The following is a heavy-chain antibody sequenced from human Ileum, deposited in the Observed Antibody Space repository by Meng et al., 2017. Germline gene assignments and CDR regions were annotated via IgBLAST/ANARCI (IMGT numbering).Heavy chain of an antibody. CDR2: IFHSGPT. CDR1: GYSISSGYN. CDR3: TRDHVWFGELGVDY. Sequence: SETLSLTCAVSGYSISSGYNWGWVRQTPGKGLEWIGSIFHSGPTYYNPSLKSRVSISVDTSKNQFSLRLTAVTTADTAVYYCTRDHVWFGELGVDYWGQGAQVTVSS. J-gene: IGHJ4*02. V-gene: IGHV4-38-2*02. D-gene: IGHD3-10*01.